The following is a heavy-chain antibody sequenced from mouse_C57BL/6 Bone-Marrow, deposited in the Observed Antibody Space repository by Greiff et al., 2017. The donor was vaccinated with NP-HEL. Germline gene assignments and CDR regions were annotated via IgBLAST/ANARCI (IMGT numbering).Heavy chain of an antibody. V-gene: IGHV1-81*01. Sequence: QVQLKESGAELARPGASVKLSCKASGYTFTSYGISWVKQRTGQGLEWIGEIYPRSGNTYYNEKFKGKATLTADKSSSTAYRELRSLTSEDSAVYFCARGKGGGYYFDYWGQGTTLTVSS. CDR2: IYPRSGNT. CDR1: GYTFTSYG. CDR3: ARGKGGGYYFDY. J-gene: IGHJ2*01.